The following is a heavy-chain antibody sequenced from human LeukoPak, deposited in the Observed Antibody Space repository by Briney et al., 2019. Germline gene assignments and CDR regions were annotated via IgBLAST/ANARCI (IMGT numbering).Heavy chain of an antibody. J-gene: IGHJ4*02. CDR2: INWNGGST. Sequence: GGSLRLSCAASGFTFSSYAMSWVRQAPGKGLEWVSGINWNGGSTGYADSVKGRFTISRDNAKNSLYLQMNSLRAEDTALYYCARVGYCSGGSCYSGGFDYWGQGTLVTVSS. V-gene: IGHV3-20*04. CDR1: GFTFSSYA. D-gene: IGHD2-15*01. CDR3: ARVGYCSGGSCYSGGFDY.